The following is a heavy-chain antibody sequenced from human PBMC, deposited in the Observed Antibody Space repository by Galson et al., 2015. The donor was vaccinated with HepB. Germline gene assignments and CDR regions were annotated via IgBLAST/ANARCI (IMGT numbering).Heavy chain of an antibody. CDR1: GGSISSDYHY. D-gene: IGHD4-17*01. V-gene: IGHV4-39*07. J-gene: IGHJ4*02. CDR2: IFHRGNT. CDR3: ARNFYGDSLAFDY. Sequence: LSLTCTVSGGSISSDYHYWGWIRQPPGKGLEWIGAIFHRGNTYHNSSLKSRITISVDTSKNQFSLTLSSLTAADMAIYFCARNFYGDSLAFDYWGQGNLVTVSS.